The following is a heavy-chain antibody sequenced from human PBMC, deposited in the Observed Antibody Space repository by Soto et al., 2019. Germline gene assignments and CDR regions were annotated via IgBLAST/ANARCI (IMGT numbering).Heavy chain of an antibody. CDR1: GGTFRNYG. CDR3: GRYCSGGSCHTLDYYGMDV. CDR2: IIPVSGTT. Sequence: SVKVSCKASGGTFRNYGIGWVRQAPGQGLAWMGGIIPVSGTTNYAQKFQGRVTITADESTSTAYIEVSSLRSEGTAMFYCGRYCSGGSCHTLDYYGMDVWGQGTTVTVSS. V-gene: IGHV1-69*13. J-gene: IGHJ6*02. D-gene: IGHD2-15*01.